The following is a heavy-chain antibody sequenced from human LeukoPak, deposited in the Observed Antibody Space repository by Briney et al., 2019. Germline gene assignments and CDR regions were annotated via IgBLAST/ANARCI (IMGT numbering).Heavy chain of an antibody. CDR3: AKGYYCDSSGYYHDY. V-gene: IGHV3-23*01. J-gene: IGHJ4*02. CDR2: ISGSGGST. D-gene: IGHD3-22*01. CDR1: GFTFSSYA. Sequence: GGSLRLSCAASGFTFSSYAMSWVRQAPGKGLEWVSGISGSGGSTYYADSAKGRFTISRDNSKNTLYLQMNSLRAEDTAVYYCAKGYYCDSSGYYHDYWGQGTLVTVSS.